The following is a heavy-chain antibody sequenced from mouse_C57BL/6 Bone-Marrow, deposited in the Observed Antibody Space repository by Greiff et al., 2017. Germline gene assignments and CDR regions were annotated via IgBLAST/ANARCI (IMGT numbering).Heavy chain of an antibody. CDR2: IWTGGGT. CDR3: ARNLGLLLRPYYYAMDY. V-gene: IGHV2-9-1*01. Sequence: VQLQQSGPGLVAPSQSLSITCTVSGFSLTSYAISWVRQPPGTGLEWLGVIWTGGGTNYNSALKSRLSISKDNSKSQVFLKMNSLQTDDTARYYCARNLGLLLRPYYYAMDYWGQGTSVTVSS. J-gene: IGHJ4*01. D-gene: IGHD1-1*01. CDR1: GFSLTSYA.